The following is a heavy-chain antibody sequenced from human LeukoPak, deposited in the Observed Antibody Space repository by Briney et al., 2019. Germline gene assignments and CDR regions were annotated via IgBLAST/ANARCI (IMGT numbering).Heavy chain of an antibody. CDR1: GGSFSGYY. J-gene: IGHJ3*02. CDR2: IYYSGST. Sequence: SETLSLTCAVYGGSFSGYYWSWIRQPPGKGLEWIGYIYYSGSTYYNPSLKSRVTISVDRSKNQFSLKLSSVTAADTAVYYCARERALTGDKAGAFDIWGQGTMVTVSS. V-gene: IGHV4-34*09. CDR3: ARERALTGDKAGAFDI. D-gene: IGHD7-27*01.